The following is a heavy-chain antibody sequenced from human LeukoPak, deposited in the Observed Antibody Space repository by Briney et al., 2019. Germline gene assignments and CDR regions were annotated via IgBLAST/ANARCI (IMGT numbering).Heavy chain of an antibody. CDR2: ISSSGYTI. CDR1: GFIFSRDS. D-gene: IGHD3-22*01. J-gene: IGHJ3*02. CDR3: ARGHYYDSSGYYYAI. V-gene: IGHV3-48*04. Sequence: HPGGSLTLSCAASGFIFSRDSMNWVRQAPGKGLEWVSYISSSGYTIYYADSVKGRFTISRDNAKNSLYLQMNSLRAEDTAVYYCARGHYYDSSGYYYAIWGQGTMVTVSS.